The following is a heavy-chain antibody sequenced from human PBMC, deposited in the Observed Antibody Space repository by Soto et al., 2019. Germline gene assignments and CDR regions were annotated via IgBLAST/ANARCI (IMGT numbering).Heavy chain of an antibody. CDR1: GGSFTCHC. CDR2: INHSGSI. CDR3: ASSYDFWSAYQDRWFDP. V-gene: IGHV4-34*01. J-gene: IGHJ5*02. D-gene: IGHD3-3*01. Sequence: SETLALRCAVYGGSFTCHCWSWIRQPPGKGLEWIGEINHSGSINYNPSLKSGVTISVDTSKKQFSLKLRSVTAADTDVYYCASSYDFWSAYQDRWFDPWGQGILVTVSS.